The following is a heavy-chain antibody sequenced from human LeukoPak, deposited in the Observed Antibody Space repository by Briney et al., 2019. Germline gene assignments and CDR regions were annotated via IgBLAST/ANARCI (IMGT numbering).Heavy chain of an antibody. D-gene: IGHD4-23*01. J-gene: IGHJ4*02. V-gene: IGHV1-69*13. CDR1: GGTFSSYA. CDR2: IIPIFGTA. CDR3: ASSFYGGNNPIFTY. Sequence: GASVKVSCKASGGTFSSYAISWVRQAPGQGLEWMGGIIPIFGTANYAQKFQGRVTITADESTSTAYMELSSLRSEDTAVYYCASSFYGGNNPIFTYWGQGTLVTVSS.